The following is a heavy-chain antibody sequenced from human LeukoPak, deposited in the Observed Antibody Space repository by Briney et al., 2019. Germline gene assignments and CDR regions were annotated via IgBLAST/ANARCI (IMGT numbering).Heavy chain of an antibody. Sequence: SETLSLTCGVFGGSFSGYCWTWLRQPPGKGLEWIGQINHRGSSHYNPSLRSRVTISVDTSKTQFSLKLTSVTAADTAVYYCARDKFCSDTGSCNIGLFDFWGQGALVTVSS. CDR1: GGSFSGYC. V-gene: IGHV4-34*01. J-gene: IGHJ4*02. CDR3: ARDKFCSDTGSCNIGLFDF. CDR2: INHRGSS. D-gene: IGHD2-15*01.